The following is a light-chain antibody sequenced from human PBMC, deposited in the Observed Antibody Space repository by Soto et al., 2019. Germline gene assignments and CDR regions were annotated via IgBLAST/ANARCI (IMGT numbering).Light chain of an antibody. CDR1: QSISKY. CDR2: DAS. CDR3: QLYDSYSWT. J-gene: IGKJ1*01. Sequence: DIQMTQSPSTLSASVGDRVTVTCRASQSISKYLAWYQQKPGKAPNLLIYDASILETGVPSRFSGSGSGTDFHLTISRRRPDDFADVYCQLYDSYSWTLGQGTKVEIK. V-gene: IGKV1-5*01.